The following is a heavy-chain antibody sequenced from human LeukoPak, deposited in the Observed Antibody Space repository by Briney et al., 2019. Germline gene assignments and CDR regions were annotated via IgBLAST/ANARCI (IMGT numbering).Heavy chain of an antibody. CDR1: GFTFSDYY. J-gene: IGHJ3*02. CDR2: ISWNSGSI. D-gene: IGHD4-17*01. CDR3: ARDYGGAFDI. Sequence: GGSLRLSCAASGFTFSDYYMSWIRQAPGKGLEWVSGISWNSGSIGYADSVKGRFTISRDNAKNSLYLQMNSLRAEDTAVYYCARDYGGAFDIWGQGTVVTVSS. V-gene: IGHV3-9*01.